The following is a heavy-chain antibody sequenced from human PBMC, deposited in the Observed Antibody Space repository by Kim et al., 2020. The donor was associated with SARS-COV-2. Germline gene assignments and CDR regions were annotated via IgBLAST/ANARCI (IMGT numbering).Heavy chain of an antibody. D-gene: IGHD3-16*01. CDR2: ISWNSGSI. V-gene: IGHV3-9*01. J-gene: IGHJ5*02. CDR1: GFTFDDYA. Sequence: GGSLRLSCAASGFTFDDYAMHWVRQAPGKGLEWVSGISWNSGSIGYADSVKGRFTISRDNAKNSLYLQMNSLRAEDTALYYCANLGGYLGFGFDPWGQGTLVTVSS. CDR3: ANLGGYLGFGFDP.